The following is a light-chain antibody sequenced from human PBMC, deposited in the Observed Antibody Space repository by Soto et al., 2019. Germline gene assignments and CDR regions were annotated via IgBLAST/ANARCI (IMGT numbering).Light chain of an antibody. CDR1: QSVSSN. CDR2: GAS. Sequence: ETMLTQSQATLSVPQPHRLPLXCQASQSVSSNLAWYQQKPGQAPRLLIYGASTRATGIPARFSGSGSGTEFTLTISSLQSEDFAVYYCQQYNNWPETFGQGTKV. CDR3: QQYNNWPET. J-gene: IGKJ1*01. V-gene: IGKV3-15*01.